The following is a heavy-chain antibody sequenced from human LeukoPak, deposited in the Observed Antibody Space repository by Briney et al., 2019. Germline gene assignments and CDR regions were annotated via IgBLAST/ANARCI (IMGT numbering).Heavy chain of an antibody. CDR3: ASTAYSGSFHPALATEYWFDP. CDR1: GGTFSSYA. Sequence: SVKVSCKASGGTFSSYAISWVRQAPGQGLEWMGGIIPIFGTANYAQKFQGRVTITADESTSTAYMELSSLRSEDTAVYYCASTAYSGSFHPALATEYWFDPWGQGTLVTV. D-gene: IGHD1-26*01. J-gene: IGHJ5*02. CDR2: IIPIFGTA. V-gene: IGHV1-69*13.